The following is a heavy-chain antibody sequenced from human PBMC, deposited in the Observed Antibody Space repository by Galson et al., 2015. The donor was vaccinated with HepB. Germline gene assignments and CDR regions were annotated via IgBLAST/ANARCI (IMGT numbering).Heavy chain of an antibody. D-gene: IGHD2/OR15-2a*01. CDR1: GYTFTKYG. Sequence: SVKVSCKASGYTFTKYGISWVRQAPGQGLEWMGWINTYNGDTEYVQKLQGRVTMTTDTFTNTAYTDLTSLTSDDTAMYYCARDDIIADGSYWGQGTLVTVSS. V-gene: IGHV1-18*04. J-gene: IGHJ4*02. CDR2: INTYNGDT. CDR3: ARDDIIADGSY.